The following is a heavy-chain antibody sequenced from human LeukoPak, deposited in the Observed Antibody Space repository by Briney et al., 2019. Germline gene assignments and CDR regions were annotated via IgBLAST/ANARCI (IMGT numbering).Heavy chain of an antibody. Sequence: GGSLRLSCAASGFTFNGYSMHWVRQAPGKGLEWVTAISDDETYKFYADSVKGRFTISRDNSKNTLYLQMNSLRAVDTALYYCARKSASGNYPLDYWGQGTLVTVSS. CDR3: ARKSASGNYPLDY. CDR2: ISDDETYK. D-gene: IGHD3-10*01. J-gene: IGHJ4*02. CDR1: GFTFNGYS. V-gene: IGHV3-30-3*01.